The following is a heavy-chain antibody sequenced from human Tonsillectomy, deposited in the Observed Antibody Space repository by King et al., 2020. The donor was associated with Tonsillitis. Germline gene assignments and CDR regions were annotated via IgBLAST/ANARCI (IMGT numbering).Heavy chain of an antibody. CDR2: INPGGGST. Sequence: QLVQSGAEVKKPGASVKVSCQASGYTFTNYYMHWVRQAPGQGLEWMGIINPGGGSTTYAQKFQGRVTMTRDTSTSTVYMELSSLRSEDTAVYYCARGASSTYYYDSSGYYPFDYWGQGTLVTVSS. V-gene: IGHV1-46*01. CDR3: ARGASSTYYYDSSGYYPFDY. CDR1: GYTFTNYY. D-gene: IGHD3-22*01. J-gene: IGHJ4*02.